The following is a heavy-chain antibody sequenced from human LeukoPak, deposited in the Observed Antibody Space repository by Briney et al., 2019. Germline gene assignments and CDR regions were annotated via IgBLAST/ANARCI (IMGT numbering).Heavy chain of an antibody. J-gene: IGHJ4*02. CDR3: ARDGGGIAVAGDLDY. Sequence: ASVKDSCKESGYTFTGYGISWLRQARGQGLEWMGWISAYNGNTNYAQKLQGRGSMTTDTSTSTAYMELRSLRSDDTAVYYCARDGGGIAVAGDLDYWGQGTLVTVSS. CDR2: ISAYNGNT. V-gene: IGHV1-18*01. CDR1: GYTFTGYG. D-gene: IGHD6-19*01.